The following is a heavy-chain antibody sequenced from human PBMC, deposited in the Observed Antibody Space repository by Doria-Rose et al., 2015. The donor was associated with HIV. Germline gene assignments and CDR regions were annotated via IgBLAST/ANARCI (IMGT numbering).Heavy chain of an antibody. D-gene: IGHD6-13*01. CDR3: ARIKSSRWYHKYYFDF. V-gene: IGHV2-26*01. CDR1: GVSLSSPGMG. Sequence: PGPVLVKPTETLTLTCTVSGVSLSSPGMGVSWIRQPPGKALEWLANIFSDDERSYNTSLKSRLTISRGSCKRQVILTMPDMDPVDTATYYCARIKSSRWYHKYYFDFWGQGTLVIVSA. J-gene: IGHJ4*02. CDR2: IFSDDER.